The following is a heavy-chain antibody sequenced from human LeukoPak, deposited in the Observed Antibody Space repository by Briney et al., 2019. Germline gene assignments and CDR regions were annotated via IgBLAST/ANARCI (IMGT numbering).Heavy chain of an antibody. V-gene: IGHV4-39*07. D-gene: IGHD2-2*01. CDR1: GGSISSSSYY. CDR2: IYYSGST. Sequence: PSETLSLTCTVSGGSISSSSYYWGWIRQPPGKGLEWIGSIYYSGSTYYNPSLKSRVTISVDTSKNQFSLKLSSVTAADTAVYYCARDPSRYCCSTSCYDWFDPWGQGTLVTVSS. CDR3: ARDPSRYCCSTSCYDWFDP. J-gene: IGHJ5*02.